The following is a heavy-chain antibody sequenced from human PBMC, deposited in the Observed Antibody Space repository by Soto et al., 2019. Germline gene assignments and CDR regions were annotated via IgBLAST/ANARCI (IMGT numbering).Heavy chain of an antibody. CDR1: GGSFSGYY. Sequence: SETLSLTCAVYGGSFSGYYWSWIRQPPGKGLEWIGEINHSGSTNYNPSLKSRVTISVDTSKNQFSLKLSSVTAADTAVYYCARGEVVRGGASIAARHYYYYCGMDVWGQGTTVTVSS. V-gene: IGHV4-34*01. D-gene: IGHD6-6*01. CDR3: ARGEVVRGGASIAARHYYYYCGMDV. CDR2: INHSGST. J-gene: IGHJ6*01.